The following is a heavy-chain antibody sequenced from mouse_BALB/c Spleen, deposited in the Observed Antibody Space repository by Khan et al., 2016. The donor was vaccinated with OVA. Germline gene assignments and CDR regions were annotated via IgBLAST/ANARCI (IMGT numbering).Heavy chain of an antibody. J-gene: IGHJ1*01. CDR3: ATNYSGNSYWYFDV. CDR1: GDSITSGY. Sequence: EVKLLESGPSLVNPSQTLSLTCSVTGDSITSGYWNWIRKFPGNKLEYMGYINYSGSTYYNPSLKSRISITRDTSKNQFYLQLISVTTEDTATYFCATNYSGNSYWYFDVWGAGTTVTVSS. D-gene: IGHD1-1*01. CDR2: INYSGST. V-gene: IGHV3-8*02.